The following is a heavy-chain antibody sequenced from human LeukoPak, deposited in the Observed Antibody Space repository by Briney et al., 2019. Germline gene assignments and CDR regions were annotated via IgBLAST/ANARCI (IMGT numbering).Heavy chain of an antibody. J-gene: IGHJ4*02. CDR1: GGSFSGYY. D-gene: IGHD4-11*01. Sequence: PSETLSLTCAVYGGSFSGYYWSWIRQPPGKGLEWIGEINHSGSTNYNPSLKSRVTISVDTSKNQFSLKLSSVTAADTAVYYCAFEDYSDYEVDYWGQGTLVTVSS. CDR2: INHSGST. V-gene: IGHV4-34*01. CDR3: AFEDYSDYEVDY.